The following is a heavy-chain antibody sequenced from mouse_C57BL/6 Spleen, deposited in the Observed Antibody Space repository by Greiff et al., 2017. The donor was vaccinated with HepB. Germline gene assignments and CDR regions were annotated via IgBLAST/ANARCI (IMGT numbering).Heavy chain of an antibody. CDR3: AGYYYGSSYPV. D-gene: IGHD1-1*01. CDR1: GFTFSDYG. V-gene: IGHV5-17*01. J-gene: IGHJ1*03. CDR2: ISSGSSTI. Sequence: EVKVVESGGGLVKPGGSLKLSCAASGFTFSDYGMHWVRQAPEKGLEWVAYISSGSSTIYYADTVKGRFTISRDNAKNTLFLQMTSLRSEDTAMYYCAGYYYGSSYPVWGTGTTVTVAS.